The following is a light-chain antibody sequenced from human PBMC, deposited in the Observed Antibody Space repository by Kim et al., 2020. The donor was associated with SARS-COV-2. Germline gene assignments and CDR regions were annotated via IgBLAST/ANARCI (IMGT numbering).Light chain of an antibody. CDR1: NIGSKS. CDR3: QVWDSSSDLV. Sequence: SYELTQPPSVSVAPGKTARITCGGNNIGSKSVHWYQQKPGQAPVLVIYYDSDRPSGIPERFSGSNSGNTATLTISRAEAGDEADYYCQVWDSSSDLVFGTGTKVTVL. V-gene: IGLV3-21*04. CDR2: YDS. J-gene: IGLJ1*01.